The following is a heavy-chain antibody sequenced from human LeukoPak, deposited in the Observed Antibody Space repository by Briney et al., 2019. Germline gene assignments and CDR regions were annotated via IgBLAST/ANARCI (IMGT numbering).Heavy chain of an antibody. CDR2: IYYSGST. CDR3: ARHTSSSLHHDAFDI. Sequence: SETLSPTRTVSGGSISSYYLSWIRQPPGKGLEWIGYIYYSGSTNYNPSLKSRVTISMDTSKNQFSLKLSSVTAADTAVYYCARHTSSSLHHDAFDIWGQGTLVTVSS. CDR1: GGSISSYY. V-gene: IGHV4-59*08. J-gene: IGHJ3*02. D-gene: IGHD6-13*01.